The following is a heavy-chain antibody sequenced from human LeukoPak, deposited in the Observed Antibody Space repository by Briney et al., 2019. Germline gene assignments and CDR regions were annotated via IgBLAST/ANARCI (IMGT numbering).Heavy chain of an antibody. CDR1: GFTFSSYW. CDR3: ARDSPAQILEWLPRY. V-gene: IGHV3-7*01. J-gene: IGHJ4*02. CDR2: IKQDGSEK. Sequence: GGSLRLSCAASGFTFSSYWMSWVRQAPGKGLEWVANIKQDGSEKYYVDSVKGRFAISRDNAKNSLYLQMNSLRAEDTAVYYCARDSPAQILEWLPRYWGQGTLVTVSS. D-gene: IGHD3-3*01.